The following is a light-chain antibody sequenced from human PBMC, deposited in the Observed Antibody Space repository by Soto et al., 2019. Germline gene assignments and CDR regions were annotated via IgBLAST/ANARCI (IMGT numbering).Light chain of an antibody. CDR2: GAS. J-gene: IGKJ1*01. V-gene: IGKV3-20*01. CDR1: QSVSSTY. Sequence: EIVLTQSPGTLSLSPGERATLSCRASQSVSSTYLAWYQQQPGQAPRLLIYGASNRATGIPDRFSGSGSGTDFTLTISRREPADFAVYYCQQYGSSSWTFGQGTKVDIK. CDR3: QQYGSSSWT.